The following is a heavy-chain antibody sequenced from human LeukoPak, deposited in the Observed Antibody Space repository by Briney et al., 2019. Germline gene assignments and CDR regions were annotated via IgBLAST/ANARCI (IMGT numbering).Heavy chain of an antibody. Sequence: ASVKVSCKASGYTFSSYDINWVRQAPGQGLEWMGWINPNSGGTNYAQKFQGRVTMTRDTSISTAYMELSRLRSDDTAVYYCARVGYSLVRDYWGQGTLVTVSS. J-gene: IGHJ4*02. CDR2: INPNSGGT. CDR1: GYTFSSYD. V-gene: IGHV1-2*02. D-gene: IGHD5-18*01. CDR3: ARVGYSLVRDY.